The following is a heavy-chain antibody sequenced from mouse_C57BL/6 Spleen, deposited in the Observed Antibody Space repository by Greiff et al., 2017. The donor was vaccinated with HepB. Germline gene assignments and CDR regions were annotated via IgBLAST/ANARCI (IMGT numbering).Heavy chain of an antibody. CDR1: GYTFTDYN. D-gene: IGHD1-1*01. CDR3: ARGGFHYYGSRGGYFDV. V-gene: IGHV1-18*01. Sequence: VQLQQSGPELVKPGASVKIPCKASGYTFTDYNMDWVKQSHGKSLEWIGDINPNNGGTIYNQKFKGKATLTVDKSSSTAYMELRSLTSEDTAVYYCARGGFHYYGSRGGYFDVWGTGTTVTVSS. J-gene: IGHJ1*03. CDR2: INPNNGGT.